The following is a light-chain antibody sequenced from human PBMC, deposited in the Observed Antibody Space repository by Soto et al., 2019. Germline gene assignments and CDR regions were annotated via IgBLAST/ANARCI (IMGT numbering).Light chain of an antibody. CDR3: MQHLQSWT. J-gene: IGKJ1*01. CDR1: QSLLHSNGYNY. Sequence: DIVMTQSPLSLPVTPGEPASISCRSSQSLLHSNGYNYLDWYLQKPGQSPQLLIYLGSNRASGVPERLSGSGSGTDFTLKISRVEAEDVGVYYCMQHLQSWTFGQGTKVEIK. CDR2: LGS. V-gene: IGKV2-28*01.